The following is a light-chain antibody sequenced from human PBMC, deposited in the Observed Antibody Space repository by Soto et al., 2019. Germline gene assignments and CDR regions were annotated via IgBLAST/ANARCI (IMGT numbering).Light chain of an antibody. CDR1: QSIRSSS. V-gene: IGKV3-20*01. J-gene: IGKJ5*01. CDR2: GAS. Sequence: EIVWTQSAGTLSLSPGQRATISCGARQSIRSSSLAWYQQKPGQAPRLLIYGASSRATGIPDRFSGSGSGTDFTLTINRMEPEDFAVYHCQQYGSPPTFCQGTRLENK. CDR3: QQYGSPPT.